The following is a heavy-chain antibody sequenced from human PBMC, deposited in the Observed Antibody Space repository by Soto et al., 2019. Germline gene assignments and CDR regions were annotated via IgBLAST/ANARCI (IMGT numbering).Heavy chain of an antibody. CDR3: ARDGYCTNGVFYGGGGPFHY. D-gene: IGHD2-8*01. V-gene: IGHV4-59*13. CDR2: IFYSGST. Sequence: SETLSLTCTVSGGSIGTYYWNWIRQSPGKGLEWIGYIFYSGSTNYNPSLKSRLTLSVDTSKNQVSLKLSPVTAADTAVYYCARDGYCTNGVFYGGGGPFHYWGQGILVTVSS. CDR1: GGSIGTYY. J-gene: IGHJ4*02.